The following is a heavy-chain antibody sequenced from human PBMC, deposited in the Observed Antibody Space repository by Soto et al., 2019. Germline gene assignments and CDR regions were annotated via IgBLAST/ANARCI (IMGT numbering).Heavy chain of an antibody. D-gene: IGHD1-1*01. V-gene: IGHV3-33*01. CDR2: IWYDGSNK. CDR3: ARTEGMKLELDY. Sequence: GGSLRLSCAASGFTFSSYGMHWVRQAPGKGLEWVAVIWYDGSNKYYADSVKGRFTNSRDNSKNTLYLQMNSLRAEDTAVYYCARTEGMKLELDYWGQGTLVTVSS. J-gene: IGHJ4*02. CDR1: GFTFSSYG.